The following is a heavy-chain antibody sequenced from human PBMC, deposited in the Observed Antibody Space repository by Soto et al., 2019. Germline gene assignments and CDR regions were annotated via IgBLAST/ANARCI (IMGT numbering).Heavy chain of an antibody. CDR2: IFYSGIA. Sequence: QVQLQDSGPGLMKPSQTLSLTCTVSADSISRGDYYWSWIRQPPGKGLEWIGYIFYSGIAYYNPSLRSRVTISIDTSKNQFSLKVNSVTAADTAVYYCARAHTTVTTGGWFDPWGQGTLVTVSS. V-gene: IGHV4-30-4*01. CDR1: ADSISRGDYY. D-gene: IGHD4-17*01. CDR3: ARAHTTVTTGGWFDP. J-gene: IGHJ5*02.